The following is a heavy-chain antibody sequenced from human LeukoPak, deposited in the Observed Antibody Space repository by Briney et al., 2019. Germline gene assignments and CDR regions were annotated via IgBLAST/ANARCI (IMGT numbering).Heavy chain of an antibody. J-gene: IGHJ4*02. V-gene: IGHV5-51*01. D-gene: IGHD2-8*01. Sequence: GESLKISCRGSGYSFTTYWIGWVRQMPGKGLEWMGIIYPGDSDTRYTPSFQGQVTMSADKSTNTAYLQWSSLRASDTAMYYCATLYCTNGVCSDFDYWGQGTLVTVSS. CDR2: IYPGDSDT. CDR1: GYSFTTYW. CDR3: ATLYCTNGVCSDFDY.